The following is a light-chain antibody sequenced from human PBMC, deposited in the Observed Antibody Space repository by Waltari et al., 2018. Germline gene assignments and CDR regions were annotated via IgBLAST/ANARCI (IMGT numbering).Light chain of an antibody. CDR3: GTWDTSLSAGV. Sequence: QSVLTQPPSVSAAPGQKVTISCSGSNSNIANNYVSWYQHVPGTAPRLLIYENNKRPSEIPERFAGSKSGTSATLGITGLQTGDEADYYCGTWDTSLSAGVFGGGTKLTVL. J-gene: IGLJ3*02. CDR2: ENN. V-gene: IGLV1-51*02. CDR1: NSNIANNY.